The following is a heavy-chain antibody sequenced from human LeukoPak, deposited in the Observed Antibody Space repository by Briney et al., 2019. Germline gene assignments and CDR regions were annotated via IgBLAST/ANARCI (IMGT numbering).Heavy chain of an antibody. CDR2: IYHSGST. J-gene: IGHJ4*02. CDR3: ARGRSAVAGIYDY. V-gene: IGHV4-4*02. CDR1: GDSISSSNW. Sequence: SETLSLTCAVSGDSISSSNWWSWVRQPPGKGLEWIGEIYHSGSTNYNPSLKSRVTISVDKSKNQFSLKLSSVTAADTAVYYCARGRSAVAGIYDYWGQGTLVTVSS. D-gene: IGHD6-19*01.